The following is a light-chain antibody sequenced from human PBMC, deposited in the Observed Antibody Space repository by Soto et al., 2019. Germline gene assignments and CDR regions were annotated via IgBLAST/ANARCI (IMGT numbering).Light chain of an antibody. V-gene: IGKV1-12*01. Sequence: DIQMTQSPSSVSASVGDRFTIAFRASQVISTWLAWYQQKPGQAPKLLIHAASVLESGVPSRFSGSGSGTDFTLTISSVQPEDFATYRCQQANSFPITFGQGTRLEIK. CDR3: QQANSFPIT. CDR1: QVISTW. CDR2: AAS. J-gene: IGKJ5*01.